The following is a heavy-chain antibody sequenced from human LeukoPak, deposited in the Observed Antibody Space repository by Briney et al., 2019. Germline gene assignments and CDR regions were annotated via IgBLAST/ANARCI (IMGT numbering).Heavy chain of an antibody. V-gene: IGHV1-2*02. CDR2: INPNSGGT. J-gene: IGHJ4*02. D-gene: IGHD5-18*01. CDR3: ARVYPRIQLWSPLFDY. Sequence: ASVKVSCKASGYTFTGYYMHWVRQAPGQGLEWMGWINPNSGGTKYAQKFQGGVTMTRDTSISTAYMELSRLRSDDTAVYYCARVYPRIQLWSPLFDYWGQGTLVTVSS. CDR1: GYTFTGYY.